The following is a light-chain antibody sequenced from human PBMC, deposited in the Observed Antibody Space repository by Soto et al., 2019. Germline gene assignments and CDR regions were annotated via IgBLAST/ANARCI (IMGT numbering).Light chain of an antibody. CDR1: QSVSSY. J-gene: IGKJ1*01. CDR2: DAS. Sequence: EIVLTQSPATLSLSPGERATLSCRASQSVSSYLAWYQQKPGQAPRLLIYDASNRATGIPARFSGSGSGTDFTLTISSLEPEDFAVYYCKQRRNWPRTFGQGTRVDIK. V-gene: IGKV3-11*01. CDR3: KQRRNWPRT.